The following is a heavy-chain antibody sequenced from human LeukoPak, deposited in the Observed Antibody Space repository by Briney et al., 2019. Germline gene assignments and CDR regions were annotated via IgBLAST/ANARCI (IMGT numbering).Heavy chain of an antibody. CDR2: IYYSGST. CDR1: GGSISSSSYY. J-gene: IGHJ4*02. Sequence: ASETLSLTCTVSGGSISSSSYYWGWIRQPPGKGLEWIGSIYYSGSTYYNPSLKSRVTISVDTSKNQFSLKLSSVTAADTAVYYCARAWELLREYHIDYWGQGTLVTVSS. D-gene: IGHD1-26*01. CDR3: ARAWELLREYHIDY. V-gene: IGHV4-39*07.